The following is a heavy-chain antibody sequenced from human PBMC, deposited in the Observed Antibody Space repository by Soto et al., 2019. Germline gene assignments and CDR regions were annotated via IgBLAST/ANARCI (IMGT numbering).Heavy chain of an antibody. J-gene: IGHJ4*02. CDR3: ARDDSLETVFFDY. Sequence: EVQLVESGGGLVQPGGSLRLSCAASGFTFSSDWMSWVRQAPGKGLEWVANIKQDGSEKYYVDSVKGRFTISRDNAKNSLYLQMNSLRAEDTAVYYCARDDSLETVFFDYWGQGTLVTVSS. CDR2: IKQDGSEK. V-gene: IGHV3-7*01. CDR1: GFTFSSDW. D-gene: IGHD1-1*01.